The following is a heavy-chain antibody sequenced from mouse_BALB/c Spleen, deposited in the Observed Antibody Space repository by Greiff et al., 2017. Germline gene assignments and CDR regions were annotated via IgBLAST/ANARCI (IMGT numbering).Heavy chain of an antibody. CDR3: AREDPYFDY. V-gene: IGHV1-87*01. Sequence: VQLQQSGAELARPGASVKLSCKASGYTFTSYWMQWVKQRPGQGLEWIGAIYPGDGDTRYTQKFKGKATLTADKSSSTAYMQLSSLASEDSPVYYCAREDPYFDYWGQGTTLTVSS. J-gene: IGHJ2*01. CDR1: GYTFTSYW. CDR2: IYPGDGDT.